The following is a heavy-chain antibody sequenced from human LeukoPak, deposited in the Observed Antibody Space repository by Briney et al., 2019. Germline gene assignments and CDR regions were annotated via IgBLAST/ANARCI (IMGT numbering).Heavy chain of an antibody. CDR1: GFSFSGDA. V-gene: IGHV3-23*01. D-gene: IGHD3-22*01. CDR2: ISGSGGTT. CDR3: AKEHSSGYY. J-gene: IGHJ4*02. Sequence: VGSLRLSCAAPGFSFSGDAMCGVRPALRKGLEWVSAISGSGGTTYYADSGKGRFTTSKDNTNNTLYLQMNSLRAENTAVYYCAKEHSSGYYWGQGTLVTVSS.